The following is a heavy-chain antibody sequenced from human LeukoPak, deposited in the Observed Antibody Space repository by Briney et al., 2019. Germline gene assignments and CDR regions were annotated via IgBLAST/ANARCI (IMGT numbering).Heavy chain of an antibody. CDR1: GFGFSVYW. V-gene: IGHV3-74*01. Sequence: GGSLRLSCAASGFGFSVYWMHWVRQAPGKGLVWVAHINEDGTSASHAASVKGRFTISRDNAKSTLYLQMNSLTVEDTAVYYCARVPTNSYGFGQWGQGSLVTVSS. CDR3: ARVPTNSYGFGQ. J-gene: IGHJ4*02. CDR2: INEDGTSA. D-gene: IGHD5-18*01.